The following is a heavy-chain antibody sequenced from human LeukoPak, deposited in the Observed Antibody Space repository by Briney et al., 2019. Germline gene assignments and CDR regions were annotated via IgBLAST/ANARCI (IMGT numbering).Heavy chain of an antibody. V-gene: IGHV1-69*05. Sequence: SVKVSCKASGGTFSSYAISWVRQAPGQGLEWMGGIIPIFGTANYAQKFQGRVTITRNTSISTAYMELSSLRSEDTAVYYCARGPLALFDPWGQGTLVTVSS. J-gene: IGHJ5*02. CDR1: GGTFSSYA. D-gene: IGHD6-6*01. CDR2: IIPIFGTA. CDR3: ARGPLALFDP.